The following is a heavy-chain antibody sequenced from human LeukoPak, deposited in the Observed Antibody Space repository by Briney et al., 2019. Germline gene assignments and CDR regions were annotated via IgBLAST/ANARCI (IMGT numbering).Heavy chain of an antibody. D-gene: IGHD3-22*01. Sequence: QTGGSLRLSCAASGFTFDDYAMHWVRQAPGKGLEWVSGITWNRDNIGYGDSVKGRFTISRDNAKNSLYLQMNSLRAEDTAVYYCARDPYYYDSSGYYSPAFDIWGQGTMVTVSS. CDR2: ITWNRDNI. J-gene: IGHJ3*02. CDR1: GFTFDDYA. V-gene: IGHV3-9*01. CDR3: ARDPYYYDSSGYYSPAFDI.